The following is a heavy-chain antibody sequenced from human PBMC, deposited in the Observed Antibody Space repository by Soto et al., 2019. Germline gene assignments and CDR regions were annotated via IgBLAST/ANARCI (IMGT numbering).Heavy chain of an antibody. V-gene: IGHV4-39*01. D-gene: IGHD6-13*01. Sequence: SETLSLTCTVSGGSISSSSYYWGWIRQPPGKGLEWIGSIYYSGSTYYNPSLKSRVTISVDTSKNQFSLKLSSVTAADTAVYYCARPSYSSSWYESYYMDVWGKGTTVTVSS. J-gene: IGHJ6*03. CDR3: ARPSYSSSWYESYYMDV. CDR2: IYYSGST. CDR1: GGSISSSSYY.